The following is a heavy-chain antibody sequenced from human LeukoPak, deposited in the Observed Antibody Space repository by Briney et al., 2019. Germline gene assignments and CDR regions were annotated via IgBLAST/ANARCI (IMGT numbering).Heavy chain of an antibody. CDR2: IKQDGSEK. CDR1: GFTFSSYS. CDR3: ARGDTQSKYRQFDS. J-gene: IGHJ4*02. Sequence: GGSLRLSCAASGFTFSSYSMNWVRQAPGKGLEWVANIKQDGSEKDYVDSVKGRFTISRDNAKNSLYLQMNSLRAEDTSVYYCARGDTQSKYRQFDSWGQGSLVIVSS. D-gene: IGHD3-16*02. V-gene: IGHV3-7*04.